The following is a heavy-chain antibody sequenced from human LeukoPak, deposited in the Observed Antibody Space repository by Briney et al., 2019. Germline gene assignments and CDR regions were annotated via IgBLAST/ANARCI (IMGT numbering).Heavy chain of an antibody. CDR2: ISGSGGGT. D-gene: IGHD3-22*01. CDR3: AKAVGSSGYFSRDAFDI. V-gene: IGHV3-23*01. CDR1: GFTFSNYA. Sequence: GGSLRLSCAASGFTFSNYAMGWVRQAPGKGLEWVSLISGSGGGTYFADSVKGRFTISRDNSKNTLYLQMDGLRAEDTAIYYCAKAVGSSGYFSRDAFDIWGQGTMVTVSS. J-gene: IGHJ3*02.